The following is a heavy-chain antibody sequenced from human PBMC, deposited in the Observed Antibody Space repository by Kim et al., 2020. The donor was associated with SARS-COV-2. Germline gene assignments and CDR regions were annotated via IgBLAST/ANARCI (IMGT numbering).Heavy chain of an antibody. Sequence: TVKGPITISQDNPQNSMYLQMNSLGAEDTVVYYCARVYRVLYGMDVWGQGTTVTVSS. V-gene: IGHV3-21*01. J-gene: IGHJ6*02. CDR3: ARVYRVLYGMDV. D-gene: IGHD3-10*01.